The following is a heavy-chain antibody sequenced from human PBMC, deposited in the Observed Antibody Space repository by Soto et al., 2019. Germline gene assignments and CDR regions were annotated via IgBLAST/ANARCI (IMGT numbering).Heavy chain of an antibody. D-gene: IGHD5-18*01. CDR1: GYTFTSYY. V-gene: IGHV1-46*01. J-gene: IGHJ6*02. CDR2: INPSGGST. CDR3: ARAIGGYSYGTYYYYGMDV. Sequence: ASVKVSCKASGYTFTSYYMHWVRQAPGQGLEWMGIINPSGGSTSYAQKFQGRVTMTRDTSTSTVYMELSSLRSEDTAVYYCARAIGGYSYGTYYYYGMDVWGPGTTVTVSS.